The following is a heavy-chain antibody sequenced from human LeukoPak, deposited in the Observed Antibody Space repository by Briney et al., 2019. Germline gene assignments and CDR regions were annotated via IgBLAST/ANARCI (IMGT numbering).Heavy chain of an antibody. CDR3: ARVIGGGSGSYYVVWGSYYYYMDV. V-gene: IGHV1-2*02. CDR1: GYTFTGYY. CDR2: INPNSGGT. J-gene: IGHJ6*03. Sequence: GESPKISCKGSGYTFTGYYMHWVRQAPGQGLEWMGWINPNSGGTNYAQKFQGRVTMTRDTSISTAYMELSRLRSDDTAVYYCARVIGGGSGSYYVVWGSYYYYMDVWGKGTTVTVSS. D-gene: IGHD3-10*01.